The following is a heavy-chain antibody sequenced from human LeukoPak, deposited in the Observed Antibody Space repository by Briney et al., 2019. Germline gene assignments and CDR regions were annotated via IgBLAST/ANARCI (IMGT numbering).Heavy chain of an antibody. D-gene: IGHD2-2*01. CDR2: INPNSGGT. Sequence: GASVKVSCKASGYTFTGYYMHWVRQAPGQGLEWMGWINPNSGGTNYAQKFQGRVTMTRDTSISTAYMELSRLRSDGTAVYYCARSAVGYCSSTSCYRPNWFDPWGQGTLVTVSS. CDR1: GYTFTGYY. V-gene: IGHV1-2*02. CDR3: ARSAVGYCSSTSCYRPNWFDP. J-gene: IGHJ5*02.